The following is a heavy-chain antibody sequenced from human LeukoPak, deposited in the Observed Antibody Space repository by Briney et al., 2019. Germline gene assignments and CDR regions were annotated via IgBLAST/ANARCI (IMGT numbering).Heavy chain of an antibody. D-gene: IGHD2-15*01. CDR3: ASGLTRYCSGGSCYTRNGYFDY. CDR2: INPNSGGT. Sequence: ASVKVSCKASGYTFTGYYMHWVRQAPGQGLEWMGWINPNSGGTNYAQKFQGRVTMTRDTSISTAYMELSRLRSDDTAVYYCASGLTRYCSGGSCYTRNGYFDYWGQGTLVTVSS. J-gene: IGHJ4*02. V-gene: IGHV1-2*02. CDR1: GYTFTGYY.